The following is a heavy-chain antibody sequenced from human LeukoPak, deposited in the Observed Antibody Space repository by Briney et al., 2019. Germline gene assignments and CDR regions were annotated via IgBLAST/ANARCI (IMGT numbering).Heavy chain of an antibody. J-gene: IGHJ4*02. CDR2: INGDGSTT. Sequence: GGSLRLSCAASGFTFSIYWKQWVRQAPGKGLVWVSRINGDGSTTNYADSVKGQFSISRDNAKKTLYLQMNSLRVEDTAVYYCARELPFDYWGQGTLVTVSS. D-gene: IGHD1-26*01. CDR1: GFTFSIYW. V-gene: IGHV3-74*01. CDR3: ARELPFDY.